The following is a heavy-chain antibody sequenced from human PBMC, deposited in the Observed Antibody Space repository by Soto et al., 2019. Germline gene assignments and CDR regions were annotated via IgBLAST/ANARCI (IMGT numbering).Heavy chain of an antibody. J-gene: IGHJ4*02. V-gene: IGHV1-69*13. Sequence: SVKVSCKASGGTFSSYAISWVRQAPGQGLEWMGGIIPIFGTANYAQKFQGRATITADESTSTAYMELSSLRSEDTAVYYCATSSHGIAAAGCFDYWGQGTLVTVS. CDR3: ATSSHGIAAAGCFDY. CDR2: IIPIFGTA. CDR1: GGTFSSYA. D-gene: IGHD6-13*01.